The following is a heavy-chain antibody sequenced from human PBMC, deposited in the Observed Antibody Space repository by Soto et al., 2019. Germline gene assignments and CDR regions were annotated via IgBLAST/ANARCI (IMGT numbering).Heavy chain of an antibody. CDR1: GGSISGFY. CDR3: ARISGGPIR. J-gene: IGHJ4*02. CDR2: IHTGGTT. Sequence: SETLSLTCTVSGGSISGFYRNWFRQPAGKGLEWIGRIHTGGTTNYKPSLRSRVTMSVDTSKNQFSLKLTSVTAADTAVYYCARISGGPIRWGQGTLVTVSS. V-gene: IGHV4-4*07.